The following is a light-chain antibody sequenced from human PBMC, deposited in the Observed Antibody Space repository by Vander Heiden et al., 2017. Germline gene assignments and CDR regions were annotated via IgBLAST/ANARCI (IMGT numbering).Light chain of an antibody. CDR2: DDG. Sequence: SYVLTQPPSVSVAPGQTARITCGGNNIGSKPVHWYQQKPGQAPVLVVYDDGDRPSGIPERFSGSNSGNTATLTIRRVEAGNEADYYCQVWDSSSDHVVFGGGTKLTVL. J-gene: IGLJ2*01. V-gene: IGLV3-21*02. CDR3: QVWDSSSDHVV. CDR1: NIGSKP.